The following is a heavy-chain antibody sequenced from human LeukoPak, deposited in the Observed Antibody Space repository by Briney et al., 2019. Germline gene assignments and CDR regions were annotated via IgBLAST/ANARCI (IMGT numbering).Heavy chain of an antibody. CDR3: ARDAYHDSSGYYSLSWFDP. J-gene: IGHJ5*02. D-gene: IGHD3-22*01. Sequence: ASVTVSCMASGGTFSSYAISWVRQAPGQGLEWMGGIIPIFGTANYAQKFQGRVTITADESTSTAYMELSSLRSEDTAVYYCARDAYHDSSGYYSLSWFDPWGQGTLVAVSS. CDR1: GGTFSSYA. CDR2: IIPIFGTA. V-gene: IGHV1-69*13.